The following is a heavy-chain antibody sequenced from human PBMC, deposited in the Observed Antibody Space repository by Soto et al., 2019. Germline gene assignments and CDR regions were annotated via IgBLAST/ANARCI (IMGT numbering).Heavy chain of an antibody. CDR1: GGTFSSYA. CDR3: ARDSVVTTDESSYFDY. J-gene: IGHJ4*02. V-gene: IGHV1-69*13. CDR2: IIPIFGTA. Sequence: ASVKVSCKASGGTFSSYAISWVRQAPGQELEWMGGIIPIFGTANYAQKFQGRVTITADESTSTAYMELRSLRSDDTAVYYCARDSVVTTDESSYFDYWGQGTVVTVFS. D-gene: IGHD2-21*02.